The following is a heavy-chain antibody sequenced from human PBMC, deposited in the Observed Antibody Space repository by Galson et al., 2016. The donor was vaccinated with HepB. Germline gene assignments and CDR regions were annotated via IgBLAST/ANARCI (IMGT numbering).Heavy chain of an antibody. V-gene: IGHV2-5*02. J-gene: IGHJ2*01. CDR1: GFSLSTRGVG. D-gene: IGHD4-17*01. CDR2: VYWDDHK. Sequence: PALVKPTQTLTLTCTFSGFSLSTRGVGVGWIRQPPGKALEWFALVYWDDHKRYSPSLQSRLTITKDTSKNQVVLTMTNMDPVDTATYYFAHTGPPPTDDDYRPCSFALWGRGTLVTVSS. CDR3: AHTGPPPTDDDYRPCSFAL.